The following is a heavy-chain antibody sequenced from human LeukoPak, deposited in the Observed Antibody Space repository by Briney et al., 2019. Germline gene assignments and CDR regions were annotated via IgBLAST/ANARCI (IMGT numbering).Heavy chain of an antibody. Sequence: GGSLRLSCAASGFTFSDYYMSWIRPPPGKGLEWVSYISSSGSTIYYADSVKGRFTISRDNAKNSLYLQMNSLRAEDTAVYYCAREDYGDYNWFDPWGQGTLVTVSP. J-gene: IGHJ5*02. CDR2: ISSSGSTI. V-gene: IGHV3-11*01. CDR3: AREDYGDYNWFDP. D-gene: IGHD4-17*01. CDR1: GFTFSDYY.